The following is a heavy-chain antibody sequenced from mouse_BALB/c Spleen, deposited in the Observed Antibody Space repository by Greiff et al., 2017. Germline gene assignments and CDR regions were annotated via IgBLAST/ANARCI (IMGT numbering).Heavy chain of an antibody. J-gene: IGHJ4*01. CDR2: ILPGSGST. D-gene: IGHD2-3*01. V-gene: IGHV1-9*01. CDR3: ARLDGAMDY. Sequence: VKLMESGAELMKPGASVKISCKATGYTFSSYWIEWVKQRPGHGLEWIGEILPGSGSTNYNEKFKGKATFTADTSSNTAYMQLSSLTSEDSAVYYCARLDGAMDYWGQGTSVTVSS. CDR1: GYTFSSYW.